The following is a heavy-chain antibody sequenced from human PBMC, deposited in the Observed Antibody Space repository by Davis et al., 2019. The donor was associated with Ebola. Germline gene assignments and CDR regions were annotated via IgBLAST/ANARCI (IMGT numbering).Heavy chain of an antibody. D-gene: IGHD2-2*01. CDR2: INHSGST. CDR3: ARDSRDTSPGAFDI. Sequence: PSETLSLTCAVYGGSFSGYYWSWIRQPPGKGLEWIGEINHSGSTNYNPSLKSRVTISVDTSKNQFSLKLSSVTAADTAGYYCARDSRDTSPGAFDIWGQGTMVTVSS. V-gene: IGHV4-34*01. CDR1: GGSFSGYY. J-gene: IGHJ3*02.